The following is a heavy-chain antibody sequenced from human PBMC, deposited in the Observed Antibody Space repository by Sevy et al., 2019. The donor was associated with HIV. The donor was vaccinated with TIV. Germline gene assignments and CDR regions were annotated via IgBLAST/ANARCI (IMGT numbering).Heavy chain of an antibody. D-gene: IGHD2-21*02. CDR1: GFTFSSYS. CDR3: ARDRLSGAYCGGDCYLGILRAGAFDI. J-gene: IGHJ3*02. CDR2: ISSSSSYI. V-gene: IGHV3-21*01. Sequence: GGSLRLSCAASGFTFSSYSMNWVRQAPGKGLEWVSSISSSSSYIYYADSVKGRFAISRDNAKNSLYLQMNSLRAEDTAVYYCARDRLSGAYCGGDCYLGILRAGAFDIWGQGTMVTVSS.